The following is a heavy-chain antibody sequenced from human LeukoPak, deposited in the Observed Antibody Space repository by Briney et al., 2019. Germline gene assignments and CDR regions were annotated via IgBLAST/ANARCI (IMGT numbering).Heavy chain of an antibody. D-gene: IGHD6-13*01. CDR1: GFTFSSYG. CDR2: IRYDGSNK. Sequence: PGGSLRLSCAASGFTFSSYGMHWVRQAPGKGLEWVAFIRYDGSNKYYADSVKGRFTISRDNSKNTLYLQMNSLRAEDTAVYYCARARLSSSWYEGLWGQGTLVTVSS. CDR3: ARARLSSSWYEGL. V-gene: IGHV3-30*02. J-gene: IGHJ4*02.